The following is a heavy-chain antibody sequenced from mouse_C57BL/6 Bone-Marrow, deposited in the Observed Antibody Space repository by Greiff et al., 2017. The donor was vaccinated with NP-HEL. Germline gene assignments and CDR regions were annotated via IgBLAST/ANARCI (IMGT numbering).Heavy chain of an antibody. J-gene: IGHJ4*01. CDR3: ARGGYGSSYDYAMDY. V-gene: IGHV1-64*01. Sequence: VQLQQPGAELVKPGASVKLSCKASGYTFTSYWMHWVKQRPGQGLEWIGMIHPNSGSTNYNEKFKSKATLTVDKSSSTAYMQLSSLTSEDSAVYYCARGGYGSSYDYAMDYWGQGTSVTVSS. D-gene: IGHD1-1*01. CDR2: IHPNSGST. CDR1: GYTFTSYW.